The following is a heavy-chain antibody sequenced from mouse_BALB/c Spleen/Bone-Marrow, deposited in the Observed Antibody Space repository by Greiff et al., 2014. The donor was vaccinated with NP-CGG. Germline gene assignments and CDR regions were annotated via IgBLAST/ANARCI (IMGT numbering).Heavy chain of an antibody. J-gene: IGHJ3*01. V-gene: IGHV14-3*02. CDR3: VTYNYGSGIFTY. D-gene: IGHD1-1*01. CDR1: GFNIKNTY. Sequence: EVQLQQSGAELVKPGASVKLSCTASGFNIKNTYIHWVKQRPEQGLEWIGRIDPANVNTKYDPKFQGKAPITAATSSNTAYLQLSSLTSEATTVFYCVTYNYGSGIFTYGAQGTLVPVSA. CDR2: IDPANVNT.